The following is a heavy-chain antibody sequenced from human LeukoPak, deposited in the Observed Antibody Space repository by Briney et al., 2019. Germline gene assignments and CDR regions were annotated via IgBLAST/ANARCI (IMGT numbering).Heavy chain of an antibody. J-gene: IGHJ6*02. V-gene: IGHV3-33*01. D-gene: IGHD4-11*01. Sequence: TGRSLRLSCAASGFTFSSYGMHWVRQAPAKGLEWVAVIWYDGSNKYYADSVKGRFTISRDNSKNTLYLQMNSLRAEDTAAYYCARPGHDYSSVYYYGMDVWGQGTTVTVSS. CDR1: GFTFSSYG. CDR2: IWYDGSNK. CDR3: ARPGHDYSSVYYYGMDV.